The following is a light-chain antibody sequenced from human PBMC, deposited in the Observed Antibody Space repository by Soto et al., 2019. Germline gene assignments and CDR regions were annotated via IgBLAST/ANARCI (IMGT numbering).Light chain of an antibody. J-gene: IGLJ7*01. Sequence: QSALTHSPSASGTPGQTVTISCSGSSSNIGSSFVNWYQHVPDTAPKLLIYRDNERLSGFPDRFSASKSVSSASLVISGLQSEDEADYYCSSWDVSLNGVVFGGGTQLTVL. V-gene: IGLV1-44*01. CDR1: SSNIGSSF. CDR2: RDN. CDR3: SSWDVSLNGVV.